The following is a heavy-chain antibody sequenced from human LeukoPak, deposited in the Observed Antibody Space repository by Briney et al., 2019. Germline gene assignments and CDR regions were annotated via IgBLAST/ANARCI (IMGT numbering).Heavy chain of an antibody. CDR3: ARGGVYCSSVSCSVEY. CDR1: GFTFGDYA. CDR2: IRSKAYGGTT. V-gene: IGHV3-49*03. J-gene: IGHJ4*02. D-gene: IGHD2-2*01. Sequence: PGGSLRLSCTTSGFTFGDYAMSWFRQAPGKGLEWVGFIRSKAYGGTTEYAASVKGRFSISRDDPKSIAYLQMNSLKTEDTAVYYCARGGVYCSSVSCSVEYWGRGTLVTVSS.